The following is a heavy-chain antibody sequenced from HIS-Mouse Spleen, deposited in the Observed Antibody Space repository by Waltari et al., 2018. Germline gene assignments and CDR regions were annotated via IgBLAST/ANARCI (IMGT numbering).Heavy chain of an antibody. Sequence: QVQLVESGGGVVQPGRSLRLSCAASGFTFSTYARPWVRQAPGKGLEWVAVISYDGSNKYYADSVKGRFTISRDNSKNTLYLQMNSLRAEDTAVYYCARRYSGYDLGYWGQGTLVTVSS. CDR3: ARRYSGYDLGY. CDR1: GFTFSTYA. J-gene: IGHJ4*02. V-gene: IGHV3-30*04. D-gene: IGHD5-12*01. CDR2: ISYDGSNK.